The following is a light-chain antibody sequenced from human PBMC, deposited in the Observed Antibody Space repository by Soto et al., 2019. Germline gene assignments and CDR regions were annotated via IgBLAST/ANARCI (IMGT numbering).Light chain of an antibody. CDR2: GAS. J-gene: IGKJ1*01. V-gene: IGKV3-15*01. Sequence: EIVMTQSPATLSVSPGGRSTLSCSASQSISDTLAWYHQKPGQAPRLLIYGASKRATGFPARFSGSGSGTDFTLTISSLQSEDFAVYYCQQYNNWPWTFGQGTKVDIK. CDR3: QQYNNWPWT. CDR1: QSISDT.